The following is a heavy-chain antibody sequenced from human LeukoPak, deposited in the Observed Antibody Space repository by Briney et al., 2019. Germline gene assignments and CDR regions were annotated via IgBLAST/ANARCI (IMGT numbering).Heavy chain of an antibody. CDR3: ARGTGLVVVPAAILWDDPYFDC. CDR2: ISSSSSYI. J-gene: IGHJ4*02. V-gene: IGHV3-21*01. CDR1: GFTFSSYS. D-gene: IGHD2-2*02. Sequence: GGSQRLSCAASGFTFSSYSMNWVRQAPGKGLEWVSSISSSSSYIYYADSVKGRFTISRDNAKNSLYLQMNSLRAEDTAVYYCARGTGLVVVPAAILWDDPYFDCWGQGTLVTVSS.